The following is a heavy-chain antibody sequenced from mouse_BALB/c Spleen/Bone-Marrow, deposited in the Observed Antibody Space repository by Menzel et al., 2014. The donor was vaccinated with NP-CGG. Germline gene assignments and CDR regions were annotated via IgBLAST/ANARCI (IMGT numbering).Heavy chain of an antibody. Sequence: VQLQQSGAGFVKPGASVKLSCTASGFKIKDTYMHWVQRRPEQGLEWIGRIDPANDNTKYDQKFQGKATITADKSSNTAYLQRSSLTSEDTAVYYCARADGYYAWFAYWGQGTLVTVSA. CDR1: GFKIKDTY. CDR2: IDPANDNT. J-gene: IGHJ3*01. CDR3: ARADGYYAWFAY. D-gene: IGHD2-3*01. V-gene: IGHV14-3*02.